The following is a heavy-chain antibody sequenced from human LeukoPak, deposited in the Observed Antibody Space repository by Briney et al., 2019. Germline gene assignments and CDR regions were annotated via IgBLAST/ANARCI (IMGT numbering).Heavy chain of an antibody. CDR3: ATVGRYFDWLLPSRYFDY. Sequence: PGGSLRLSCAASGFTFSSYAMSWVRQAPGKGLEWVSAISGSGGSTYYADSVKGRFTISRDNSKNTLYLQMNSLRAEDTAVYYCATVGRYFDWLLPSRYFDYWGQGTLVNVSS. CDR1: GFTFSSYA. D-gene: IGHD3-9*01. V-gene: IGHV3-23*01. CDR2: ISGSGGST. J-gene: IGHJ4*02.